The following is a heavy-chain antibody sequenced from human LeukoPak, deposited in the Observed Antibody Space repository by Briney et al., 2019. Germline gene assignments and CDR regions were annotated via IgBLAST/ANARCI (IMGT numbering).Heavy chain of an antibody. CDR3: AKDAQRGFDYSNSLEY. J-gene: IGHJ4*02. V-gene: IGHV3-33*06. CDR1: GFTFNHYG. CDR2: IWSDSSNK. D-gene: IGHD4-11*01. Sequence: GGSLRLSCEASGFTFNHYGMHRGRQAPGKGLEGGAVIWSDSSNKFYADSVRGRFTISRDDSRKTLFLQMDSLTAEDTAVYYCAKDAQRGFDYSNSLEYWGRGTLVTVSS.